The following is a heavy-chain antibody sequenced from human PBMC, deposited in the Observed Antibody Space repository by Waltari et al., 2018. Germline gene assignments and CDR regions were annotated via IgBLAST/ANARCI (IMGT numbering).Heavy chain of an antibody. V-gene: IGHV5-51*01. Sequence: EVQLVQSGAEVKKPGESLKISFKGSGYSFTSYWIGWVRQMPGKGLEWMGIIYPGYFDTRYSPSFQGKVSISAEKSISTAYLQWSSLKASDTAMYYWARAVAGPWWFDPWGQGTLVTVSS. J-gene: IGHJ5*02. CDR2: IYPGYFDT. CDR1: GYSFTSYW. CDR3: ARAVAGPWWFDP. D-gene: IGHD6-19*01.